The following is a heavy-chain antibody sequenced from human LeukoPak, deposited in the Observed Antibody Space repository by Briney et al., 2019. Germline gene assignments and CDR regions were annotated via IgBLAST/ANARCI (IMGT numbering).Heavy chain of an antibody. J-gene: IGHJ6*03. Sequence: SETLSLTCTVSGGSISSSSYYWGWIRQPPGKGLEWIGSIYYSGSAYYNPSLKSRVTISVDTSKNQFSLKLSSVTAADTAVYYCARETSQKGAHYMDVWGKGTTVTISS. CDR1: GGSISSSSYY. CDR2: IYYSGSA. D-gene: IGHD3-16*01. V-gene: IGHV4-39*07. CDR3: ARETSQKGAHYMDV.